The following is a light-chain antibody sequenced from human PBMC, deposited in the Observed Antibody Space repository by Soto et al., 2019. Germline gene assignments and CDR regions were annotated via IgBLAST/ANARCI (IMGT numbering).Light chain of an antibody. CDR3: HQYGSSPWT. V-gene: IGKV3-15*01. CDR1: QSVSSN. J-gene: IGKJ1*01. Sequence: EIVMTQSPATLSVSPGERATLSCRASQSVSSNSAWYQQKPGQAPRLLIYGASTRATGIPARFSGSGSGTDFTLTISRLEPEDFAVYFCHQYGSSPWTFGQGTKVDIK. CDR2: GAS.